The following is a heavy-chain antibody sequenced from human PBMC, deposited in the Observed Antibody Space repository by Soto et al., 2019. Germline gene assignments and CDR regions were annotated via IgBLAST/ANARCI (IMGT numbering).Heavy chain of an antibody. CDR1: GFTLSSYG. V-gene: IGHV3-30*18. CDR3: AKDLRTDYSNYDY. J-gene: IGHJ4*02. CDR2: ISYDGSNK. Sequence: GGSLRLSCAASGFTLSSYGMHWVRQAPGKGLEWVAVISYDGSNKYYADSVKGRFTISRDNSKNTLYLQMNSLRAEDTAVYYCAKDLRTDYSNYDYWGQGTLVTVSS. D-gene: IGHD4-4*01.